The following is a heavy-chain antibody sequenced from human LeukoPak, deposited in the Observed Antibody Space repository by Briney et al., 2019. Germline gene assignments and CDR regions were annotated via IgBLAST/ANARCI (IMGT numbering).Heavy chain of an antibody. D-gene: IGHD1-26*01. CDR1: GGSFSGYY. CDR3: ARHIPIVGAPDY. V-gene: IGHV4-34*01. CDR2: INHSGST. J-gene: IGHJ4*02. Sequence: SETLSLTCAVYGGSFSGYYWSWIRQPPGKGLEWIGEINHSGSTNYNPSPKSRVTISVDTSKNQFSLKLSFVTAADTAVYYCARHIPIVGAPDYWGQGTLVTVSS.